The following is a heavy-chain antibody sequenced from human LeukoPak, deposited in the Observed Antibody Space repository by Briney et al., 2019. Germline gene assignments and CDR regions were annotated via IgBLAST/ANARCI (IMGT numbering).Heavy chain of an antibody. J-gene: IGHJ4*02. CDR2: MNPNSGNT. D-gene: IGHD4-17*01. CDR3: ARGWDDYGDYDY. CDR1: GYTFTSYG. Sequence: ASVKVSCKASGYTFTSYGINWVRQATGQGLEWMGWMNPNSGNTGYAQKFQGRVTMTRNTSISTAYMELSSLRSEDTAVYYCARGWDDYGDYDYWGQGTLVTVSS. V-gene: IGHV1-8*02.